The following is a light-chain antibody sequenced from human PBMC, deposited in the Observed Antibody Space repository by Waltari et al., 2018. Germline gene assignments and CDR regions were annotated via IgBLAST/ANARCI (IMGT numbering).Light chain of an antibody. Sequence: EIVLTQSPGTLSLSPGERATLSCRASQSVSSSYLAWYQQRPGQAPRLLIYDASIRATGIPDKFSGSGSGTDFTLTISRLEPEDFAVYYCQQYGTSPFTFGPGTKVYIK. J-gene: IGKJ3*01. CDR3: QQYGTSPFT. CDR2: DAS. V-gene: IGKV3-20*01. CDR1: QSVSSSY.